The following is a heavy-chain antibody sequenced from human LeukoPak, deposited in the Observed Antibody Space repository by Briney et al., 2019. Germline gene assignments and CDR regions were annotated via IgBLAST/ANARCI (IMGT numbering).Heavy chain of an antibody. CDR1: GGSFSGYY. V-gene: IGHV4-34*01. D-gene: IGHD3-10*01. Sequence: PSETLSLTCAVYGGSFSGYYWSWIRQPPGKGLEWIGEINHSGSTNYNPSLKSRVTISVDMSRNQFSLKVYSMTAADTAVYYCARLRGAYGSGTAYYFDYWGQGTQVTVSS. CDR2: INHSGST. J-gene: IGHJ4*02. CDR3: ARLRGAYGSGTAYYFDY.